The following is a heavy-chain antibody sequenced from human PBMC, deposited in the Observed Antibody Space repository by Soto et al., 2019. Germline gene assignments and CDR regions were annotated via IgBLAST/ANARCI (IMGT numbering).Heavy chain of an antibody. Sequence: QLQLQESGPGLVKPSETLSLTCTVSGGSISSSSYYWGWIRQPPGKGLEWIGSIYYSGSTYYNPSLKSRVTISVETSKNQFALKLSSVTAADTAVYYCARPGNYGSGSYLYYLDYWGQGTLVTVSS. J-gene: IGHJ4*02. CDR2: IYYSGST. D-gene: IGHD3-10*01. CDR3: ARPGNYGSGSYLYYLDY. CDR1: GGSISSSSYY. V-gene: IGHV4-39*01.